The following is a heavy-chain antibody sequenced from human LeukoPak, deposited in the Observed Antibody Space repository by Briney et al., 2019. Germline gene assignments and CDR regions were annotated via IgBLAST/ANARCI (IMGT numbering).Heavy chain of an antibody. J-gene: IGHJ4*02. D-gene: IGHD2-2*01. CDR2: IIPILGIA. CDR3: ARAGYCSSTSCIRLDY. Sequence: SVNVSCTASGGTFSSYAISWVRQAPGQGLEWMGRIIPILGIANYAQKFQGRVTITADKSTSTAYMELSSLRSEDTAVYYCARAGYCSSTSCIRLDYWGQGTLVTVSS. CDR1: GGTFSSYA. V-gene: IGHV1-69*04.